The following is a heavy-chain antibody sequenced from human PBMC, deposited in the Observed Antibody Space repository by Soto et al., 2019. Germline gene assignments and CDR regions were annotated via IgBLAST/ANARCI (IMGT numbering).Heavy chain of an antibody. D-gene: IGHD1-26*01. CDR1: GGTFTSYA. Sequence: QVQLMQSGAEVKKPGSSVTVSCKASGGTFTSYAISWVRQAPGQGPEWMGGMTPIFGTANYAQKFQGIVTMTADGSTSTDYMELSSITSEDTAVYYCARRRFSGTYYFDYWGHGTLVTVSS. V-gene: IGHV1-69*01. J-gene: IGHJ4*01. CDR3: ARRRFSGTYYFDY. CDR2: MTPIFGTA.